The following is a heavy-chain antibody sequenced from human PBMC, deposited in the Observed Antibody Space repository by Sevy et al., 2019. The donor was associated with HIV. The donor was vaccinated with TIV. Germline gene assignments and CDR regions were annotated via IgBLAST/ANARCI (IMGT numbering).Heavy chain of an antibody. CDR2: ILKDGAMK. J-gene: IGHJ4*02. CDR1: GFTFSDYT. D-gene: IGHD6-19*01. Sequence: GGSLRLSCSASGFTFSDYTMHWVRQAPGKGLEWVTLILKDGAMKYYADSVKGRFTISRDNSENTLYLQMNSLRPEDTAVYYCARALYSDVWYYYDYWGQGTLVTVSS. CDR3: ARALYSDVWYYYDY. V-gene: IGHV3-30-3*01.